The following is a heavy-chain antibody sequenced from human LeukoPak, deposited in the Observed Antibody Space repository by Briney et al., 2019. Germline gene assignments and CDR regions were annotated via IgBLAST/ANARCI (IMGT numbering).Heavy chain of an antibody. D-gene: IGHD6-13*01. Sequence: SETLSLTCTVSGGSISSYYWSWIRQPAGKGLEWIGRIYTSGSTNYNPSLKSRVTMSVDTSKNQFSLKLSSVTAADTAVYYCARGPGLIAAAGSGYRLPSDYYYMDVWGKGTTVTVSS. CDR3: ARGPGLIAAAGSGYRLPSDYYYMDV. V-gene: IGHV4-4*07. CDR2: IYTSGST. CDR1: GGSISSYY. J-gene: IGHJ6*03.